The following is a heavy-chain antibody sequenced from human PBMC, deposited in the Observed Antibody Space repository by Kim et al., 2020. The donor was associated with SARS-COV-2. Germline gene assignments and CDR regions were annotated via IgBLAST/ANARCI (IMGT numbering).Heavy chain of an antibody. J-gene: IGHJ5*02. CDR2: IYYSGST. Sequence: SETLSLTCTVSGGSISSYYWSWIRQPPGKGLEWIGYIYYSGSTNYNPSLKSRVTISVDTSKNQFSLKLSSVTAADTAVYYCARVAVAAFLYWFDPWGQGTLVTISS. CDR3: ARVAVAAFLYWFDP. V-gene: IGHV4-59*01. D-gene: IGHD2-15*01. CDR1: GGSISSYY.